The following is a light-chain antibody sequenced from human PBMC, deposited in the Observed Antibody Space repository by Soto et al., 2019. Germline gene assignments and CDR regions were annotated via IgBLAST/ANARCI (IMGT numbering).Light chain of an antibody. CDR3: SSYTSSSTSVV. CDR1: SSDVGGYNY. CDR2: EVS. J-gene: IGLJ2*01. V-gene: IGLV2-14*01. Sequence: QSALTQPASVSGSPGQSITISCTGTSSDVGGYNYVSWYQQHPGKAPKLMIYEVSNRPSGVSNRFSGSKSGNTASLTISGLQAEDEADYYCSSYTSSSTSVVFGGETQLTVL.